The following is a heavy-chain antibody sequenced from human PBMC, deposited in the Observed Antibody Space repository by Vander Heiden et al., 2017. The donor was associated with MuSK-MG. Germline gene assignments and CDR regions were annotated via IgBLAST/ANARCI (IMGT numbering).Heavy chain of an antibody. CDR2: IYYSGST. D-gene: IGHD5-12*01. CDR1: GGSISSYY. Sequence: QVQLQESGPGLVKPSETLSLTCTVSGGSISSYYWSWIRQPPGKGLEWIGYIYYSGSTNYNPSLKSRVTISVDTSKNQFSLKLSSVTAADTAVYYCARQGDGYNWGLDYWGQGTLVTVSS. J-gene: IGHJ4*02. CDR3: ARQGDGYNWGLDY. V-gene: IGHV4-59*08.